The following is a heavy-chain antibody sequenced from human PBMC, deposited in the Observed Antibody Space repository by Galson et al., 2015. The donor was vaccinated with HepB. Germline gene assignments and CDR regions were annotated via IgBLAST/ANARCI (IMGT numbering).Heavy chain of an antibody. Sequence: ETLSLTCSVSGASMNTDYWTWIRQSPGQRLEWVGDVHHSGAANYNPSLKSRVTMSIDTSKNHFSLNLRSVTAADTAMYFCTRVFGQKCGGTTCFLGAFDIWGPGTRVIVSS. CDR1: GASMNTDY. CDR2: VHHSGAA. CDR3: TRVFGQKCGGTTCFLGAFDI. J-gene: IGHJ3*02. D-gene: IGHD3/OR15-3a*01. V-gene: IGHV4-59*12.